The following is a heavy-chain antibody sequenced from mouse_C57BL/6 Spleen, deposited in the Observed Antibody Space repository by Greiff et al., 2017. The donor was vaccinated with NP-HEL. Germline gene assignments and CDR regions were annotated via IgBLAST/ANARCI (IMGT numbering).Heavy chain of an antibody. CDR2: IDPSDSYT. CDR1: GYTFTSYW. V-gene: IGHV1-50*01. Sequence: VQLQQPGAELVKPGASVKLSCKASGYTFTSYWMQWVKQRPGQGLEWIGEIDPSDSYTNYNQKFKGKATLTVDKSSSTAYMQLSSLTSGDSAVYYCARRGAAQATFYSMDYWGQGTSVTVSS. CDR3: ARRGAAQATFYSMDY. J-gene: IGHJ4*01. D-gene: IGHD3-2*02.